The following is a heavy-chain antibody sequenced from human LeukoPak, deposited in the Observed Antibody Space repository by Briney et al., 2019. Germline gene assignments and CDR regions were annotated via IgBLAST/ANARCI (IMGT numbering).Heavy chain of an antibody. CDR1: GFTFSSYS. CDR2: ISSSSSYI. Sequence: GGSLRLSCAASGFTFSSYSMNWVRQAPGKGLEWVSSISSSSSYIYYADSVKGRFTISRDNAKNSLYLQMNSLRAEDTAVYYCARDTYSSGWSPYYYYGVDVWGKGTTVTVSS. CDR3: ARDTYSSGWSPYYYYGVDV. J-gene: IGHJ6*04. V-gene: IGHV3-21*01. D-gene: IGHD6-19*01.